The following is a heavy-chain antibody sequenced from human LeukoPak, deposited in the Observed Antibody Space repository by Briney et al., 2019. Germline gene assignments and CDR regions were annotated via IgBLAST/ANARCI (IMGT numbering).Heavy chain of an antibody. D-gene: IGHD3-10*01. J-gene: IGHJ6*02. Sequence: PGGSLRLSCAASGFTFSTYWMSWVRQAPGKGLEWVASIKQDGSEKYYVDSVKGRFTISRDNAKNSLYLQVNSLRAEDTAVYYCARSLAVFRGPIVVVWGQGTTVSVSS. CDR2: IKQDGSEK. CDR3: ARSLAVFRGPIVVV. V-gene: IGHV3-7*01. CDR1: GFTFSTYW.